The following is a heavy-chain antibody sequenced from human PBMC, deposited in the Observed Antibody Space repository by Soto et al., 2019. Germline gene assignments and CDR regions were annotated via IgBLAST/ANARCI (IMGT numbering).Heavy chain of an antibody. CDR1: GFTFSSYA. Sequence: EVQLLESGGGLVQPGGSLRLSCAASGFTFSSYAMSWVRQAPGKGLEWVSAISGSGGSTYYADSVKGRFTISRDNSKNTLYLQMNSLRADDTAVDYCAKDHDYGDYVLPSRFDYWGQGTLVTVSS. J-gene: IGHJ4*02. CDR3: AKDHDYGDYVLPSRFDY. D-gene: IGHD4-17*01. CDR2: ISGSGGST. V-gene: IGHV3-23*01.